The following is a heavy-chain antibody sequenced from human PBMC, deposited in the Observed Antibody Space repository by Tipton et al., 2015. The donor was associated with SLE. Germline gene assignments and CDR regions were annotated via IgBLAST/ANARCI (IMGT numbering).Heavy chain of an antibody. J-gene: IGHJ3*01. V-gene: IGHV4-61*10. D-gene: IGHD3-16*02. CDR1: GGSITSVDSY. Sequence: TLSLTCTVSGGSITSVDSYWSWIRQPAGKGLEWIGYIYYSGSTNYNPSLESRLNPSFESRVTMSVDPSKNQFSLTLMSVTAADTAVYFCARIIAGHGDAFDVWGQGTMVTVSS. CDR2: IYYSGST. CDR3: ARIIAGHGDAFDV.